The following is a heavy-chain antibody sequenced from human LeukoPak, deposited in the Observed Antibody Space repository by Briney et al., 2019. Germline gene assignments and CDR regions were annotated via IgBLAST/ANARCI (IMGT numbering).Heavy chain of an antibody. D-gene: IGHD3-22*01. CDR3: ARGSFWSPDYYDSSGYYY. CDR2: IVVGSGNT. V-gene: IGHV1-58*02. Sequence: GASVKVSCKASGFTFTSSAMQWVRQARGQRLEWIGWIVVGSGNTNYAQKFQERVTITRDMSTSTAYMELSSLRSEDTAVYYCARGSFWSPDYYDSSGYYYWGQGTLVTVSS. CDR1: GFTFTSSA. J-gene: IGHJ4*02.